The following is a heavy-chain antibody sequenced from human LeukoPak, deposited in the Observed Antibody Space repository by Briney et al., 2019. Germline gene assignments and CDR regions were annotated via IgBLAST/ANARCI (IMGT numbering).Heavy chain of an antibody. CDR1: GFTVSSNY. D-gene: IGHD3-22*01. CDR3: ASLGGSSGYYPLYFDY. Sequence: GGSLRLSCAASGFTVSSNYMSWVRQAPGKGLEWVSVIYSGGSAYYADSVKGRFTISRDNSKNTLYLQMNSLRAEDTAVYYCASLGGSSGYYPLYFDYWGQGTLVTVSS. J-gene: IGHJ4*02. V-gene: IGHV3-66*01. CDR2: IYSGGSA.